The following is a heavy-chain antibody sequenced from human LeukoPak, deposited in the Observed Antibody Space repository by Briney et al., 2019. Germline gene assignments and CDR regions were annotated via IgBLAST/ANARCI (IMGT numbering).Heavy chain of an antibody. V-gene: IGHV3-49*03. CDR3: TQNLPLAARVY. CDR1: GFTFGDYA. J-gene: IGHJ4*02. D-gene: IGHD6-6*01. Sequence: PGRSLRLSCTASGFTFGDYAMGWFRQAPGKGLEWVGFIRSKAYGGTTEYAASVKGRFTISRDDSKSIAYLQMNSLKTEDTAVYYCTQNLPLAARVYWGQGTLVTVSS. CDR2: IRSKAYGGTT.